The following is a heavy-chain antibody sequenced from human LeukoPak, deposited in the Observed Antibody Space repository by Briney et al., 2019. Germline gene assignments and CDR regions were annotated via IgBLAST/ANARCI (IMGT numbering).Heavy chain of an antibody. J-gene: IGHJ4*02. V-gene: IGHV4-4*02. D-gene: IGHD1-26*01. CDR1: GGSISSSNW. CDR3: ASLFSSGSYSTDFDY. CDR2: IYHSGST. Sequence: NASETLSLTCAVSGGSISSSNWWSWVRQPPGKGLEWIGEIYHSGSTNYNPSLKSRVTISVDKSKNQFSLKLSSVTAADTAVYYCASLFSSGSYSTDFDYWGQGTLVTVSS.